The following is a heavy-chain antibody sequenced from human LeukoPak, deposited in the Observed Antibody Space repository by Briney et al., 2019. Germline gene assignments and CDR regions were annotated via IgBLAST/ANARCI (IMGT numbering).Heavy chain of an antibody. Sequence: GGSLRLSCAASGFTFSSNDMHWVRHDTGKGLEWVSAFVSANDTNFPGSVKGRFTFCRECAKNSLYLQMNSLRAGDAAVYYCAKAPVATCSGAYCYPFDYWSQGTLVTVSS. CDR3: AKAPVATCSGAYCYPFDY. J-gene: IGHJ4*02. D-gene: IGHD2-15*01. CDR1: GFTFSSND. V-gene: IGHV3-13*01. CDR2: FVSANDT.